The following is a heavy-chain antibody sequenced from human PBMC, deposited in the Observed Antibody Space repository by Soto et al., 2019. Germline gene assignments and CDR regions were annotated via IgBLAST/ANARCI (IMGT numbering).Heavy chain of an antibody. D-gene: IGHD2-15*01. Sequence: DVQLLESGGGLVQPGGSLRLSCAVSGFPFSSYVMTWVRQAPGKGLEWVSVISGGGGSTNYAESVKGRFTISRDNSENTLYLQMNSLRGEDTAVYYCAKTVSIAVVAAPNFDSWGQGTLVTVSS. J-gene: IGHJ4*02. CDR1: GFPFSSYV. CDR3: AKTVSIAVVAAPNFDS. CDR2: ISGGGGST. V-gene: IGHV3-23*01.